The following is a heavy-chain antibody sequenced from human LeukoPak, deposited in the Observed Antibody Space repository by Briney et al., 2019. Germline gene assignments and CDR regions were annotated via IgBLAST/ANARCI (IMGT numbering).Heavy chain of an antibody. D-gene: IGHD2-2*01. CDR2: IYYSGST. V-gene: IGHV4-59*11. CDR3: ARVPSKESWFDP. Sequence: SETLSLTCTVSGGSISSHYWSWIRQPPGKGLEWIGYIYYSGSTNYNPSLKSRVTISVDTSKNQFSLKLSSVTAADTAVYYCARVPSKESWFDPWGQGTLVTVSS. CDR1: GGSISSHY. J-gene: IGHJ5*02.